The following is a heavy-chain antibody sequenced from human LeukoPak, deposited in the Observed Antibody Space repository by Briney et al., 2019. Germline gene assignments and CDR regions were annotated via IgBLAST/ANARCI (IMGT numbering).Heavy chain of an antibody. CDR2: IYYSGST. D-gene: IGHD3-10*01. J-gene: IGHJ4*02. CDR1: GGSISSGDYH. CDR3: ARGTKFLWFGEPPGY. V-gene: IGHV4-30-4*01. Sequence: KPSQTLSLTCTVSGGSISSGDYHWSWIRQPPGKGLEWIGYIYYSGSTYYNPSLKSRVTISVDTSKNQFSLKLSSVTAADTAVYYCARGTKFLWFGEPPGYWGQGTLVTVSS.